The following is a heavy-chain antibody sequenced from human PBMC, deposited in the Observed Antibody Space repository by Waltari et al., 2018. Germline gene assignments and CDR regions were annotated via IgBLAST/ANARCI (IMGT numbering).Heavy chain of an antibody. Sequence: EVQLVESGGGWVQPGGSLRLSCAASGFTFSSYAMSWVSPAPGKGLEWVSAISGSGGSTYYADSVKGRFTISRDNSKNTLYLQMNSLRAEDTAVYYCASPANSGWYLVDYWGQGTLVTVSS. V-gene: IGHV3-23*04. CDR2: ISGSGGST. J-gene: IGHJ4*02. CDR3: ASPANSGWYLVDY. D-gene: IGHD6-19*01. CDR1: GFTFSSYA.